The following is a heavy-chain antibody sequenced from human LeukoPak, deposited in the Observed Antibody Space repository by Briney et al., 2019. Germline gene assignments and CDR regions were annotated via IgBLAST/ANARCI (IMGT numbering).Heavy chain of an antibody. Sequence: GGSLRLSCAASGFTFSSYSMNWVRQAPGKGLEWVSYISSSSSTIYYADSVKGRFTISRDNAKNSLYLQMNSLRAEDTAVYYCARDGGSSGTGAYYMNVWGKGTRVIVSS. D-gene: IGHD2-15*01. V-gene: IGHV3-48*01. CDR1: GFTFSSYS. CDR2: ISSSSSTI. J-gene: IGHJ6*03. CDR3: ARDGGSSGTGAYYMNV.